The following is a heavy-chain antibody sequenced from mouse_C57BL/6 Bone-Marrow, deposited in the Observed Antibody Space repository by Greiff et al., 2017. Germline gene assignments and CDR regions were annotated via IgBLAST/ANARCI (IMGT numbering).Heavy chain of an antibody. J-gene: IGHJ2*01. CDR2: IDPENGDT. CDR1: GFNIKDDY. V-gene: IGHV14-4*01. CDR3: TFITTVVATNFDY. D-gene: IGHD1-1*01. Sequence: DVHLVESGAELVRPGASVKLSCTASGFNIKDDYMNWVKQRPGQGLEWIGWIDPENGDTEYASKFTGKDTITADTSANTAYLQLSSLTSEDTAVYYCTFITTVVATNFDYWGQGTTLTVSS.